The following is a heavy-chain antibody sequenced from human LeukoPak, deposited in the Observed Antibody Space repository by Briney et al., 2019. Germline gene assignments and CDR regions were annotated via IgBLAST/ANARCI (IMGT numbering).Heavy chain of an antibody. CDR3: ARGRGYSYGYCPFDY. CDR2: INHSGST. D-gene: IGHD5-18*01. CDR1: GWSFSSYY. V-gene: IGHV4-34*01. Sequence: SETLSITCAVYGWSFSSYYWIWIRQPPGKGLEWIGEINHSGSTNYNPSLKSRVTISVDTSKNQFSLKLSSVTAADTAVYYCARGRGYSYGYCPFDYWGQGTLVTVSP. J-gene: IGHJ4*02.